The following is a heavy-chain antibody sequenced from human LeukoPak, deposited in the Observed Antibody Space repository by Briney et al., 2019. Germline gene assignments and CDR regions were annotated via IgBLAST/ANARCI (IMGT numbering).Heavy chain of an antibody. D-gene: IGHD3-10*01. CDR1: GGSFSGYY. Sequence: SETLSLTCAVYGGSFSGYYWSWIRQPPGKGLEWIGEINHRGSINYNPSLKSRVTISVDTSKNQFSLKLSSVTAADTAVYYCARLGFGELFHVDYWGQGTLVTVSS. CDR2: INHRGSI. V-gene: IGHV4-34*01. CDR3: ARLGFGELFHVDY. J-gene: IGHJ4*02.